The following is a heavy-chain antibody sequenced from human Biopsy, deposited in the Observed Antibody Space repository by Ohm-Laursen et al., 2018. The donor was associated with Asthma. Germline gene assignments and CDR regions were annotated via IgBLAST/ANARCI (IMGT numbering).Heavy chain of an antibody. CDR1: GGSINNFY. V-gene: IGHV4-59*07. CDR3: ARGVDRVTGLLDHFDS. D-gene: IGHD2-21*02. J-gene: IGHJ4*02. Sequence: SDTLSLTCIVSGGSINNFYWSWIRQPPGKGLESIGHVYYSGSTNYNPSLKSRVTISTDASKNQFSLKLTSVTAADTAVYYCARGVDRVTGLLDHFDSWGQGTLVTVSS. CDR2: VYYSGST.